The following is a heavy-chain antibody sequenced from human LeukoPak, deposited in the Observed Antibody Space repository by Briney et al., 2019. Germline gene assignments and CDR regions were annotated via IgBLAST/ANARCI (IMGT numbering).Heavy chain of an antibody. CDR2: ISSSGSGGNT. V-gene: IGHV3-23*01. Sequence: GGSLRLSCVASGVTLSNYAMSWARQAPGKGLEWVSGISSSGSGGNTYYADSVKGRFTISRDNSKNTLYLQMNSLRAEDTAVYYCAKDDGYKSPSDYWGQGTLVTVSS. CDR1: GVTLSNYA. CDR3: AKDDGYKSPSDY. D-gene: IGHD5-24*01. J-gene: IGHJ4*02.